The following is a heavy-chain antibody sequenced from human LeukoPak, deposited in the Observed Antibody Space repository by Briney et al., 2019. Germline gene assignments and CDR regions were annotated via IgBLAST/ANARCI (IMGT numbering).Heavy chain of an antibody. CDR1: GGSISSYY. J-gene: IGHJ5*02. D-gene: IGHD3-9*01. CDR3: ARDHGNYDILTGYSPGGWFDP. V-gene: IGHV4-59*01. CDR2: IYYSGST. Sequence: TSETLSLTCTVSGGSISSYYWSWIRQPPGKGLEWIGYIYYSGSTNYNPSLKSRVTISVDTSKNQFSLKLSSVTAADTAVYYCARDHGNYDILTGYSPGGWFDPWGQGTLVTVSS.